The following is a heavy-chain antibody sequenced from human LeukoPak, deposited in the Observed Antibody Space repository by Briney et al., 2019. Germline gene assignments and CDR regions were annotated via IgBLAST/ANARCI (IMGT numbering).Heavy chain of an antibody. CDR2: ISYDGRNK. D-gene: IGHD2-2*01. V-gene: IGHV3-30*18. CDR1: GFTFSSFG. Sequence: GGSLRLSCAASGFTFSSFGMHWVRQAPGKGLEWVAVISYDGRNKHYPDSVKGRFTISRDISTDTLWLQMDSLRTEDTAVYYCAKGPLRGTAAAIDYWGQGTLVTVSS. CDR3: AKGPLRGTAAAIDY. J-gene: IGHJ4*02.